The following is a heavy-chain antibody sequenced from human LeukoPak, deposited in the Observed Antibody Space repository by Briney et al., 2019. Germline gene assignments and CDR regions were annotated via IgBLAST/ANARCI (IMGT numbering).Heavy chain of an antibody. Sequence: SETLSLTCAVYGGSFSGYYWSWIRQPPGKGLEWIGSIYHSGSTYYNPSLKSRVTISVDTSKNQFSLKLSSVTAADTAVYYCARAASGGYVDAFDIWGQGTMVTVSS. V-gene: IGHV4-34*01. J-gene: IGHJ3*02. CDR1: GGSFSGYY. CDR3: ARAASGGYVDAFDI. CDR2: IYHSGST. D-gene: IGHD5-12*01.